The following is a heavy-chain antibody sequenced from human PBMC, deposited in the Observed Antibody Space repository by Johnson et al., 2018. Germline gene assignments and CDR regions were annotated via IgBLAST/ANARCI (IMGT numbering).Heavy chain of an antibody. CDR1: GFTFSGFG. CDR2: LSDDGSNQ. Sequence: QVQLQESGGGVVQPGRSLRLSCVGSGFTFSGFGMHWVRQAPGKGLEWLAVLSDDGSNQFYAGSVKGRFTISRDNSKNTVFLQMNSLTAEDTAVYYCTAHAPFHHWGQGTLITVSS. CDR3: TAHAPFHH. J-gene: IGHJ1*01. V-gene: IGHV3-30*03.